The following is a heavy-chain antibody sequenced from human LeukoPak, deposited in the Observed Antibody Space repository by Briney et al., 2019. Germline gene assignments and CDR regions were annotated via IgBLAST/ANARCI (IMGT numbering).Heavy chain of an antibody. CDR1: GFTVSSNY. D-gene: IGHD5-24*01. V-gene: IGHV3-53*01. CDR2: IYSGGST. Sequence: GGSLRLSCAASGFTVSSNYMSRVRQAPGKGLEWVSVIYSGGSTYYADSVKGRFTISRDNSKNTLYLQMNSLRAEDTAVYYCARGSRDGYNPFDYWGQGTLVTVSS. CDR3: ARGSRDGYNPFDY. J-gene: IGHJ4*02.